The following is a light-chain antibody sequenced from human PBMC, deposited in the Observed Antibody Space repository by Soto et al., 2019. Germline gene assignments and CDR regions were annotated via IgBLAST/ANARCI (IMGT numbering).Light chain of an antibody. CDR3: QQYDSSWT. CDR1: QSVPSNF. V-gene: IGKV3-20*01. J-gene: IGKJ1*01. CDR2: GVS. Sequence: EIVLTQSPGTLSLSPGERATLSCRASQSVPSNFLAWYQQKPGQAPILLIYGVSRRATGIPDRFSGGGSGTDFTLTIRGLEPEDFAVYYCQQYDSSWTFGQGTKVEIK.